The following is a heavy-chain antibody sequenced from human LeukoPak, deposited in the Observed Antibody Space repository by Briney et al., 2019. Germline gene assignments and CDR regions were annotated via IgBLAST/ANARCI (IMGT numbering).Heavy chain of an antibody. CDR1: GDSVSSNSAA. D-gene: IGHD6-19*01. CDR2: TYYRSKWYN. CDR3: ARALSIAVAPITPYYYYYMDV. J-gene: IGHJ6*03. V-gene: IGHV6-1*01. Sequence: SQTLSLTCAISGDSVSSNSAAWNWIRQSPSRGLEWLGRTYYRSKWYNDYAVSVKSRITISPDTSKNQFSLQLNSVTPEDTAVYYCARALSIAVAPITPYYYYYMDVRGKGTTVTISS.